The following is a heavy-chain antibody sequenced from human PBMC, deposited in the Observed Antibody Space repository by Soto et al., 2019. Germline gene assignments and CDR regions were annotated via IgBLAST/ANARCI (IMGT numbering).Heavy chain of an antibody. D-gene: IGHD3-10*01. CDR2: IDSGGSA. V-gene: IGHV3-53*01. CDR3: ARDSLSISGSGSYYYGMDV. CDR1: VFTVSSNY. Sequence: GGSLRLSCAASVFTVSSNYMSWVRQSPGKGLEWVSVIDSGGSAYYADSVKGRFTISRDNSKNTLYLQMNSLRAEDTAVYYCARDSLSISGSGSYYYGMDVWGQGTTVTVSS. J-gene: IGHJ6*02.